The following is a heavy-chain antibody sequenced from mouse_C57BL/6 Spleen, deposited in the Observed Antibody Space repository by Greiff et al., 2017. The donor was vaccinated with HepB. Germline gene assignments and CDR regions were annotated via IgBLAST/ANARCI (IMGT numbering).Heavy chain of an antibody. J-gene: IGHJ4*01. Sequence: EVMLVESGGGLVKPGGSLKLSCAASGFTFSSYAMSWVRQTPEKRLEWVATISDGGSYTYYPDNVKGRFTISRDNAKNNLYLQMSHLKSEDTAMYYCARSTVVALYYYAMDYWGQGTSVTVSS. CDR1: GFTFSSYA. CDR2: ISDGGSYT. CDR3: ARSTVVALYYYAMDY. D-gene: IGHD1-1*01. V-gene: IGHV5-4*03.